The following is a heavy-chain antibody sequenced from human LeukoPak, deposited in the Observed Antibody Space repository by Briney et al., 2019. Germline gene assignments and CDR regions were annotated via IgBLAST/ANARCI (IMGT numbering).Heavy chain of an antibody. CDR3: AKDLRYSGSFRSGNY. CDR1: GFIFSSYW. D-gene: IGHD1-26*01. CDR2: ISGSDGNT. J-gene: IGHJ4*02. Sequence: GGSLRLSCAASGFIFSSYWMHWVRHAPGKGLEWVSTISGSDGNTNYADSVKGRFTISRDNSKNTLYLQMNSLRAEDTAIYYCAKDLRYSGSFRSGNYWGQGTLVTVSA. V-gene: IGHV3-23*01.